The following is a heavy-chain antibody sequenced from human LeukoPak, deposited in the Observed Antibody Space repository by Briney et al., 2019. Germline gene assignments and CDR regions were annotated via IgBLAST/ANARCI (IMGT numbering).Heavy chain of an antibody. V-gene: IGHV1-69*13. CDR1: GGTFSSYA. D-gene: IGHD2-2*01. CDR3: ARGGEPAAMKSWFDH. CDR2: IIPIFGTA. Sequence: SVTVSCKASGGTFSSYAISWVRQAPGQGLEWMGGIIPIFGTANYAQKFQGRVTITADESTSTAYMELSSLRSEDTAVYYCARGGEPAAMKSWFDHWGQGTLVTVSS. J-gene: IGHJ5*02.